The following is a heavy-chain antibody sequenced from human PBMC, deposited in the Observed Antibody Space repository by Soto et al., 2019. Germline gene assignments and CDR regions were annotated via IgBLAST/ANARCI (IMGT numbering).Heavy chain of an antibody. CDR1: GGSISSGGYY. Sequence: SETLSLTCTVSGGSISSGGYYWSWIRQHPGKGLEWIGYIYYSGSTYYNPSLKSRLTISVDKSKNQFSLKLSSVTAADTAFYYCARGSGSYPLPYFDYWGQKTLVTVSS. V-gene: IGHV4-30-4*08. CDR3: ARGSGSYPLPYFDY. CDR2: IYYSGST. D-gene: IGHD3-22*01. J-gene: IGHJ4*02.